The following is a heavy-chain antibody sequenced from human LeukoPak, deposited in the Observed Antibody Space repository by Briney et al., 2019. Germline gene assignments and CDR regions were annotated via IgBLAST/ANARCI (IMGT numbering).Heavy chain of an antibody. Sequence: PSETLSLTCAVYGGSFSGYYWSWIRQPPGKGLEWIGEINHSGSTNYNPSLKSRVTISVDTSKNQFSLKLSSVTAADTAVYYCARGRKDYVWGSYRYANWFDPWGQGTLVTVSS. V-gene: IGHV4-34*01. CDR2: INHSGST. CDR3: ARGRKDYVWGSYRYANWFDP. D-gene: IGHD3-16*02. CDR1: GGSFSGYY. J-gene: IGHJ5*02.